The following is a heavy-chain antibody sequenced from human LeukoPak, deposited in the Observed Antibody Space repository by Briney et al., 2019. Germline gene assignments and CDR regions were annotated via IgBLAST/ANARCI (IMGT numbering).Heavy chain of an antibody. D-gene: IGHD3-22*01. CDR1: GGSFSGYY. CDR3: ARVWGGHYYYDSSGYENFSFDY. CDR2: INHSVST. J-gene: IGHJ4*02. V-gene: IGHV4-34*01. Sequence: SETLSLTCAVYGGSFSGYYWSWIRQPPGKGREWSGEINHSVSTNYNPSLKSRVTISVDTSKNQYSLKLSSVTAADTAVYYCARVWGGHYYYDSSGYENFSFDYWGQGTLVTVSS.